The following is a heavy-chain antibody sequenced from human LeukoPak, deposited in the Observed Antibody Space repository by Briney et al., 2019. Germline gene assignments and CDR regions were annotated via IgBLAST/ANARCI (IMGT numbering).Heavy chain of an antibody. J-gene: IGHJ4*02. CDR2: INHSGST. V-gene: IGHV4-34*01. CDR3: ARVGYCSGGSCRGVNFDY. Sequence: SETLSLTCAVYGGSFSGYYWSWIRQPPGKGLEWIGEINHSGSTNYNPSLKSRVTISVDMSKNQFSLKLSSVTAADTAVYYCARVGYCSGGSCRGVNFDYWGQGTLVTVSS. CDR1: GGSFSGYY. D-gene: IGHD2-15*01.